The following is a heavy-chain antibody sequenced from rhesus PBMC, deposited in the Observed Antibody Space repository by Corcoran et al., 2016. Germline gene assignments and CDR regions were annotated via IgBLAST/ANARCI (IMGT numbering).Heavy chain of an antibody. CDR2: IYGGSGST. CDR1: GGSISGYY. Sequence: QLQLQESGPGLVKPSETLSLTCAVSGGSISGYYLWSWIRQPPGKGLEWIGYIYGGSGSTSYNPSLKSRVIISIDTSKNQFSLKLSSVTAADTAVYYCARGGIAAAGTRYFDYWGQGVLVTVSS. CDR3: ARGGIAAAGTRYFDY. J-gene: IGHJ4*01. D-gene: IGHD6-25*01. V-gene: IGHV4S7*01.